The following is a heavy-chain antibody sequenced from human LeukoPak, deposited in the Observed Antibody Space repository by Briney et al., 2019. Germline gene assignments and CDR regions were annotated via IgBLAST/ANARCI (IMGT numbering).Heavy chain of an antibody. Sequence: SQTLSLTCTVSGGSISSGGYYWSWIRQHPGKGLEWIGYIYYSGSTYYNPSLKSLVTISVDTSKNQFSLKLSSVTAADTAVYYCARGIYYYGSGSYYVFDYWGQGTLVTVSS. V-gene: IGHV4-31*01. D-gene: IGHD3-10*01. CDR3: ARGIYYYGSGSYYVFDY. J-gene: IGHJ4*02. CDR2: IYYSGST. CDR1: GGSISSGGYY.